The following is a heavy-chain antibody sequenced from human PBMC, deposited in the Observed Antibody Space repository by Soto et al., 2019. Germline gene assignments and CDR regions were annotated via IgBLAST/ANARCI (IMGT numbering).Heavy chain of an antibody. D-gene: IGHD2-2*02. CDR3: ARSPPIRDTVLPGAIVYYYYMDV. Sequence: ASETLYLTCTVSGGSISSYYWSWIRQPPGKGLEWIGYIYYSGSTNYNPSLKSRVTISVDTSKNQFSLKLSSVTAADTAAYYCARSPPIRDTVLPGAIVYYYYMDVWGKGTTVTVSS. CDR1: GGSISSYY. V-gene: IGHV4-59*08. J-gene: IGHJ6*03. CDR2: IYYSGST.